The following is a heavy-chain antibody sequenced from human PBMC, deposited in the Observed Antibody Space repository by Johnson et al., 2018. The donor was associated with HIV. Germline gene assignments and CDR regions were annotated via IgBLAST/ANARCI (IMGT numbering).Heavy chain of an antibody. J-gene: IGHJ3*02. V-gene: IGHV3-33*06. CDR3: AKEGGYCSSRSCYGDAFDI. CDR2: IWYDGSNR. D-gene: IGHD2-2*01. CDR1: GFTLSNYA. Sequence: QVQLVESGGGVVQPGRSLRLSCAASGFTLSNYAMHWVRQAPGKGLEWVAIIWYDGSNRYYADSVKGRFTISRDNSKNMLYLEVNSLRAEDTAVYYCAKEGGYCSSRSCYGDAFDIGGQGTMVTGCS.